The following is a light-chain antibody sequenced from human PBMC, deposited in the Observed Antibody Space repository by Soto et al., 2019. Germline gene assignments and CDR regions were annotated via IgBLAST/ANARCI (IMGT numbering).Light chain of an antibody. V-gene: IGLV2-14*03. Sequence: QSALTQPASVSGSPGQSITISCTGTSSDVGGYNYVSWYQHHPGKAPKLMIYDVTNRPSGVSNRFSGSKSGNTASLTISGLQAEDEADYYCTSYTPSSPHVVFGGGTKLTVL. CDR1: SSDVGGYNY. CDR2: DVT. CDR3: TSYTPSSPHVV. J-gene: IGLJ2*01.